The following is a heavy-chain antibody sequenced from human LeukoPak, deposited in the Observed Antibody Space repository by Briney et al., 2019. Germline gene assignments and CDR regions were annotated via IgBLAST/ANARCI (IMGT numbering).Heavy chain of an antibody. CDR2: ISSSSSTI. J-gene: IGHJ4*02. V-gene: IGHV3-48*01. CDR3: ARDPLPRNPVTPYYFDY. CDR1: GFTFSSYS. D-gene: IGHD4-11*01. Sequence: GGSLRLSCAASGFTFSSYSMNWVRQAPGKGLEWVSYISSSSSTIYYADSVKGRFTISRDNAKNSLYLQMNSLRAEDTAVYYCARDPLPRNPVTPYYFDYWGQGTLVTVSS.